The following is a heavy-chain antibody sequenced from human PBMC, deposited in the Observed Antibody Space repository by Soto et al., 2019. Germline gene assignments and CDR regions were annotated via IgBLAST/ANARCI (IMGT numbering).Heavy chain of an antibody. V-gene: IGHV3-23*01. CDR3: AKDRANYYGSGVYYFDY. CDR1: GFTFSSYA. D-gene: IGHD3-10*01. CDR2: ISGSGGST. J-gene: IGHJ4*02. Sequence: GGSLRLSCAASGFTFSSYAMSWARQAPRKGLEWVSAISGSGGSTYYADSVKGRFTISRDNSKNTLYLQMNSLRAEDTAVYYCAKDRANYYGSGVYYFDYWGQGTLVTVSS.